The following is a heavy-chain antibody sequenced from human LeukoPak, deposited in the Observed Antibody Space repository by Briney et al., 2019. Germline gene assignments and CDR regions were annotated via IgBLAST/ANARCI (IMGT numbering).Heavy chain of an antibody. J-gene: IGHJ4*02. V-gene: IGHV1-46*01. Sequence: GAPVKVSCKASGYTFTSYYMHWVRQAPGQGLEWMGIINPSGGSTSYAQKFQGRVTMTRDTSTSTVYMELSSLRSEDTAVYYCARDLQYDSSGYYPLDYWGQGTLVTVSS. D-gene: IGHD3-22*01. CDR1: GYTFTSYY. CDR2: INPSGGST. CDR3: ARDLQYDSSGYYPLDY.